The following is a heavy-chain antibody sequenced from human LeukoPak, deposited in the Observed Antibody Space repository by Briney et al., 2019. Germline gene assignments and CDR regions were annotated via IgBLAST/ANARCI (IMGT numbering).Heavy chain of an antibody. Sequence: ASVKVSCKASGYTFTSYYMHWVRQAPGQGLEWMGIINPSGGSTSYAQKFQGRVTMTRDTSTSTVYMELSSLRSEDTAVYYCARVSGFDSGSYYNRIYMDVWGKGTTVTVSS. J-gene: IGHJ6*03. V-gene: IGHV1-46*01. D-gene: IGHD3-10*01. CDR3: ARVSGFDSGSYYNRIYMDV. CDR2: INPSGGST. CDR1: GYTFTSYY.